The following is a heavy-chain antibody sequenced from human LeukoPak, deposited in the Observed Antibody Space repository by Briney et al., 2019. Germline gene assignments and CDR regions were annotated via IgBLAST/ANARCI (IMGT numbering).Heavy chain of an antibody. Sequence: ASVKVSCKASGYTFTSYGISWVRQAPGQGLEWMGGIIPIFGTTNYAQKFQGRVTMTRNTSISTAYMELSSLRSEDTAVYYCARIDGEQLVRNYGMDVWGQGTTVTVSS. CDR3: ARIDGEQLVRNYGMDV. CDR1: GYTFTSYG. V-gene: IGHV1-8*02. CDR2: IIPIFGTT. J-gene: IGHJ6*02. D-gene: IGHD6-13*01.